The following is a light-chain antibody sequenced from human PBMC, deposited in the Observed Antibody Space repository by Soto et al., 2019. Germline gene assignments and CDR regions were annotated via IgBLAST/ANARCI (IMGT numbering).Light chain of an antibody. J-gene: IGKJ5*01. Sequence: EMVMTQSPAILSVSPGESATLSCRASQSVNSNYLAWYQQHPGQPPRLLSYGISTRATGIPARFSGSGSGTEFSLTISSLQSEDFAVYYCQQYSKWPITVGQGTRLEIK. CDR1: QSVNSN. V-gene: IGKV3-15*01. CDR3: QQYSKWPIT. CDR2: GIS.